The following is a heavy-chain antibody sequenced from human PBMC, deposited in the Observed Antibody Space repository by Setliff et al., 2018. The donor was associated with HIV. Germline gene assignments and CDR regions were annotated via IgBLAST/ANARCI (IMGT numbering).Heavy chain of an antibody. CDR3: ARHTRQLEFLEWLSPHYYHYYYMDV. CDR1: GYSFTSYW. V-gene: IGHV5-51*01. D-gene: IGHD3-3*01. J-gene: IGHJ6*03. CDR2: IYPGDSDT. Sequence: GESLKISCKGFGYSFTSYWIGWVRQMPGNGLEWMGIIYPGDSDTRYSPSLQGQVTISADESINTAYLQWSRLKASDTAMYFCARHTRQLEFLEWLSPHYYHYYYMDVWGQGTTVTVSS.